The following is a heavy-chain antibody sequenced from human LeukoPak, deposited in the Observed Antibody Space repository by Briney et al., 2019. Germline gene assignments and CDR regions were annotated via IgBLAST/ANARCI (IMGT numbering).Heavy chain of an antibody. Sequence: PSETLSLTCTVSGGSISSGSYYWSWIRQPAGKGLEWIGRIYTSGSTNYNPSLKSRVTISVDTSKNQFSLKLSSVTAADTAVYYCARIVRDYYGSGSHFDYWGQGTLVTVSS. CDR2: IYTSGST. CDR1: GGSISSGSYY. D-gene: IGHD3-10*01. V-gene: IGHV4-61*02. CDR3: ARIVRDYYGSGSHFDY. J-gene: IGHJ4*02.